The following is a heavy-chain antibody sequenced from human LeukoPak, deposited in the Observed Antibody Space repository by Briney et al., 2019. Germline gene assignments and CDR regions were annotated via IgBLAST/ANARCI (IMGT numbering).Heavy chain of an antibody. CDR1: GGSISTHY. Sequence: PSETLSLTCTVSGGSISTHYWSWIRQPPGKGLEWIGYLYYSGSTNYNPSLKSRVTISVDTSKNQFSLKLSSVTAADTAVYYCARLSYYDYYYGMDVWGQGTTVTVSS. D-gene: IGHD3-10*01. J-gene: IGHJ6*02. V-gene: IGHV4-59*08. CDR2: LYYSGST. CDR3: ARLSYYDYYYGMDV.